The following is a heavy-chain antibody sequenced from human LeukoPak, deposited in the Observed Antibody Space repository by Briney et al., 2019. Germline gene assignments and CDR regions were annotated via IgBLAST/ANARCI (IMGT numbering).Heavy chain of an antibody. CDR1: GFTFSSYA. J-gene: IGHJ4*02. CDR2: ISGSGGST. D-gene: IGHD4-17*01. CDR3: ARLSLYGDYRLVDY. V-gene: IGHV3-23*01. Sequence: GGSLRLSCAASGFTFSSYAMSWVRQAPGKGLEWVSAISGSGGSTYYADSVKGRFTISRYNSKNTLYLQMNSLRAEDTAVYYCARLSLYGDYRLVDYWGQGTLVTVSS.